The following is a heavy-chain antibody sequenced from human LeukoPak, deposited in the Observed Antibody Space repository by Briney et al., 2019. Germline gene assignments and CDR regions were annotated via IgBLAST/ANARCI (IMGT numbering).Heavy chain of an antibody. CDR3: AINLLWFGEINPYFVY. CDR2: IHAYNGNT. Sequence: ASVNVSCKASGYTFTSYGISWVRQAPGQGLEWMGWIHAYNGNTNYAQKLQGRVTMTTDTSTSTAYMELRSLRSDDTGVYYCAINLLWFGEINPYFVYWGQGSLSPSRQ. D-gene: IGHD3-10*01. J-gene: IGHJ4*02. CDR1: GYTFTSYG. V-gene: IGHV1-18*04.